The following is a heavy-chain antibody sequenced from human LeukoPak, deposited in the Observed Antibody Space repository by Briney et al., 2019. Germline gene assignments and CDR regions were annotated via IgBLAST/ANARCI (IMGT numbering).Heavy chain of an antibody. CDR3: VREDTPATANY. J-gene: IGHJ4*02. CDR1: GFNFANHA. D-gene: IGHD2-21*02. Sequence: GGSLRLSCAASGFNFANHAMSWVRQTPEKGLEWVSAISGGGDITYYADSVTGRFTISRDNSKDTLFLQMHSLRPGDTAVYYCVREDTPATANYWGQGTLVTISS. CDR2: ISGGGDIT. V-gene: IGHV3-23*01.